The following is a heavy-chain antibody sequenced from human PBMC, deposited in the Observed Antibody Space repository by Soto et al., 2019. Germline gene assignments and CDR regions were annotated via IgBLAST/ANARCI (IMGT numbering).Heavy chain of an antibody. J-gene: IGHJ5*02. Sequence: VASVKVSCKASGYTFTRSGMSWVRQAPGQGLEWMGWISAYNGNTNYAQKLQGRVTMTTDTSTSTAYMELRSLRSDDTAVYYCAREVVRVAGTRWFDPWGQGTLVTVSS. D-gene: IGHD6-19*01. CDR2: ISAYNGNT. CDR1: GYTFTRSG. CDR3: AREVVRVAGTRWFDP. V-gene: IGHV1-18*01.